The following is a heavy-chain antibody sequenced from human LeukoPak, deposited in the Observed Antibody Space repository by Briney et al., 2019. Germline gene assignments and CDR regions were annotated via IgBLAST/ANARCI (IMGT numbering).Heavy chain of an antibody. V-gene: IGHV4-34*01. CDR1: GGSFSGYY. CDR3: AREGVVGAYGHFDY. J-gene: IGHJ4*02. CDR2: IDHSGST. D-gene: IGHD2-15*01. Sequence: RASETLSLTCAVYGGSFSGYYWSWVRQPPGKWLEWLGEIDHSGSTNYNPSLKSRVTISVDTSKNQFSLKLSSVTAADTAVYYCAREGVVGAYGHFDYWGQGTLVTVSS.